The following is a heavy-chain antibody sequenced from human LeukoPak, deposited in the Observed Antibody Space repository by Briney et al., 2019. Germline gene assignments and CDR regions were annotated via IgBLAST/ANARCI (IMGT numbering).Heavy chain of an antibody. CDR2: IWYDGSNQ. CDR3: ARGPFDSLDV. J-gene: IGHJ6*02. D-gene: IGHD3-22*01. Sequence: GGSLRLSCAASGFSFEDYGMSWVRQAPGKGLEWVAVIWYDGSNQYYADSVKGRFTISRDNSKNTLYLQMNSLRAEDTAVYYCARGPFDSLDVWGQGTTVTVSS. V-gene: IGHV3-33*08. CDR1: GFSFEDYG.